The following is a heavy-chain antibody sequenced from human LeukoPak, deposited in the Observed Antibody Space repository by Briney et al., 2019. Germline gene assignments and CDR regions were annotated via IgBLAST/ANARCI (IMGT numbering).Heavy chain of an antibody. CDR3: ARELGGDAFDI. CDR1: GGTFSSYA. Sequence: ASVKVSCKASGGTFSSYAISWVRQAPGQGLEWMGGIIPIFGTANYAQKFQGGVTITADESTSTAYMELSSLRSEDTAVYYCARELGGDAFDIWGQGTMVTVSS. CDR2: IIPIFGTA. J-gene: IGHJ3*02. V-gene: IGHV1-69*01. D-gene: IGHD1-26*01.